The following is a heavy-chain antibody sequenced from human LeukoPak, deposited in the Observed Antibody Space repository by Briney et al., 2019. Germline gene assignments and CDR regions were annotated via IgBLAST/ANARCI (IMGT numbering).Heavy chain of an antibody. CDR2: ISYDGSNK. CDR3: ARVDDLDAFDI. V-gene: IGHV3-30-3*01. CDR1: GFTFSSYA. Sequence: SGGSLRLSCAASGFTFSSYAMHWVRQAPGKGLEWVAVISYDGSNKYYADSVKGRFSISRDNSKNTLNLQMSSLRAEDTAVYYCARVDDLDAFDIWGQGTMVTVSS. J-gene: IGHJ3*02. D-gene: IGHD2-2*03.